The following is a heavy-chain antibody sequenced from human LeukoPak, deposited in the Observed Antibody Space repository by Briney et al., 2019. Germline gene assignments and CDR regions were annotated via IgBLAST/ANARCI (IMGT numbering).Heavy chain of an antibody. J-gene: IGHJ4*02. CDR1: GYTFTSYD. D-gene: IGHD4-17*01. V-gene: IGHV1-8*03. Sequence: VASVKVSCKASGYTFTSYDINWVRQATGQGLEWMGRMNPNSGNTGYAQKFQGRVTITRNTSISTAYMELSSLRSEDTAVYYCARVYGDYGLDYWGQGTLVTVSS. CDR3: ARVYGDYGLDY. CDR2: MNPNSGNT.